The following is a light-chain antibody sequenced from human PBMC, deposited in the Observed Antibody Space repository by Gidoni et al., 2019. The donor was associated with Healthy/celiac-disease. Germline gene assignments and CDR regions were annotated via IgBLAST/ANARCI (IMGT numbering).Light chain of an antibody. CDR3: SSDTSSSTHV. Sequence: SALTQPASVSGSPGQSITISCTGTSSDVGGYNYVSWYQQHPGKAPKLMIYDVSNRPSGVANRCSGSKSGNTASLTISELQAEDEADYYCSSDTSSSTHVFGTGTKVTVL. CDR2: DVS. J-gene: IGLJ1*01. V-gene: IGLV2-14*03. CDR1: SSDVGGYNY.